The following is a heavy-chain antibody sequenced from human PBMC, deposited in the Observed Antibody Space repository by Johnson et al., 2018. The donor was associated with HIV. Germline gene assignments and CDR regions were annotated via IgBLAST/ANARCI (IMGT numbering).Heavy chain of an antibody. CDR2: ISYDGSNT. D-gene: IGHD6-13*01. V-gene: IGHV3-30*04. CDR3: ARGGAGVAAAEDAFDI. Sequence: QVQLVESGGGLVQPGGSLRLSCAASGFTFSSYAMHWVRQAPGKGLEWVAVISYDGSNTFYVDSVKGRFTISRDSSKNTLYLQMNSLRAEDTALYYCARGGAGVAAAEDAFDIWGQGTMVTVSS. J-gene: IGHJ3*02. CDR1: GFTFSSYA.